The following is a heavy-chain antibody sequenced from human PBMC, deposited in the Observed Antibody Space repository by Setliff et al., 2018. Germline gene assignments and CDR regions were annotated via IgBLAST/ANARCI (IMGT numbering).Heavy chain of an antibody. CDR3: ARGGYSYGYDHGFDI. V-gene: IGHV1-46*01. J-gene: IGHJ3*02. CDR1: GYTLTKYY. Sequence: ASVKVSCKASGYTLTKYYMHWVRQAPGQGLEWMGIINPSGGLTRYAQKFQGRVTMTRDTSTSIVYMELRSLRSDDTAVYYCARGGYSYGYDHGFDIWGQGTMVTVSS. CDR2: INPSGGLT. D-gene: IGHD5-18*01.